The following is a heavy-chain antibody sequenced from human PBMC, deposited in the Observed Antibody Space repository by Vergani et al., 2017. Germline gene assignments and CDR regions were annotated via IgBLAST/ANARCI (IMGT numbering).Heavy chain of an antibody. Sequence: QVQLQESGPGLVKPSQTLSLTCTVSGGSISSGSYYWSWIRQPAGKGLEWIGRIYTSGSTNYNPSLKSRVTMSVDTSKNQFSLKLSSVTAADTAVYYCARENYYDFWSGYHTYYYYYMDLWDKGTTVTVSS. V-gene: IGHV4-61*02. CDR2: IYTSGST. J-gene: IGHJ6*03. CDR3: ARENYYDFWSGYHTYYYYYMDL. CDR1: GGSISSGSYY. D-gene: IGHD3-3*01.